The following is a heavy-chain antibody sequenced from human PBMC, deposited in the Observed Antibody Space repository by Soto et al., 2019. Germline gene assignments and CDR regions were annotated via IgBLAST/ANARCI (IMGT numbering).Heavy chain of an antibody. Sequence: QVQLVESGGGVVQPGRSLRLSCAASGFTFSSYAMHWVRQAPGKGLEWVAVISYDGSNKYYADSVKGRFTISRDNSKNTLYRQMNSLRAEDTAVYYCAVPDHGYSGYEPVDYWGQGTLVTVSS. CDR2: ISYDGSNK. J-gene: IGHJ4*02. D-gene: IGHD5-12*01. V-gene: IGHV3-30-3*01. CDR3: AVPDHGYSGYEPVDY. CDR1: GFTFSSYA.